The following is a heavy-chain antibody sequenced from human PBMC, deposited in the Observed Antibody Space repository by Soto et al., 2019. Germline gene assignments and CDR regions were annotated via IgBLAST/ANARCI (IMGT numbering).Heavy chain of an antibody. CDR3: MRSYGDSYYFYYGMDV. CDR1: GFIVIKYK. CDR2: INPDDSDT. V-gene: IGHV5-51*01. D-gene: IGHD4-17*01. J-gene: IGHJ6*02. Sequence: PGESLKISCDGYGFIVIKYKIGWVRQMPGKGLEWMGIINPDDSDTRYGPSFQGQVTISADKSINTAYLQWSSLKASDTAIYYCMRSYGDSYYFYYGMDVWGQGTTVTVSS.